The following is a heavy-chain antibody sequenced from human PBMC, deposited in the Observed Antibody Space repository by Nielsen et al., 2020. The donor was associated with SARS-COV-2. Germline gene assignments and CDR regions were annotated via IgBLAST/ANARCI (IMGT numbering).Heavy chain of an antibody. CDR1: GYTFTTYD. V-gene: IGHV1-69*13. D-gene: IGHD5-18*01. Sequence: SVKVSCKASGYTFTTYDLSWVRQAPGQGLEWMGGIIPIFGTANYAQKFQGRVTITADESTSTAYMELSSLRSEDTAVYYCARANWRGGGYSYGYSAFDIWGQGTMVTVSS. CDR2: IIPIFGTA. CDR3: ARANWRGGGYSYGYSAFDI. J-gene: IGHJ3*02.